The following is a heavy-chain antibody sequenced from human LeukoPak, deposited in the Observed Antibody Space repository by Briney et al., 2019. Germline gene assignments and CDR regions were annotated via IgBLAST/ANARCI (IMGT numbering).Heavy chain of an antibody. CDR3: ARDLFGYSNAWSGLDY. J-gene: IGHJ4*02. CDR1: GSSLTSYY. Sequence: SVTLSLTCTVSGSSLTSYYWSWIRQAPGKGLEWIGDIYDRGNTDYNPSLQSRLTISLDTSKNQFYLQLAYVTAADTAVYDRARDLFGYSNAWSGLDYWGEGMLLTASS. V-gene: IGHV4-59*01. D-gene: IGHD6-13*01. CDR2: IYDRGNT.